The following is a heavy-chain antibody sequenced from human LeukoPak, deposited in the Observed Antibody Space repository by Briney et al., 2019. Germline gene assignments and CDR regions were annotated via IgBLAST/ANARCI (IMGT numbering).Heavy chain of an antibody. D-gene: IGHD4-11*01. J-gene: IGHJ4*02. CDR1: GYTFSSYG. CDR2: INTYSGNT. Sequence: ASVKVSCKASGYTFSSYGMSWVRQAPGQGLEWMGWINTYSGNTNYAQKLQGRVTMTRDTSTSTAYMELRSLIADDTAVYYCARGPRDYTNALEFHYWGQGTLITVSS. V-gene: IGHV1-18*01. CDR3: ARGPRDYTNALEFHY.